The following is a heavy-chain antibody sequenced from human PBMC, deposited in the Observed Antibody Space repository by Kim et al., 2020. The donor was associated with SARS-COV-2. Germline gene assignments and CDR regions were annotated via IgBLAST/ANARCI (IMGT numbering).Heavy chain of an antibody. D-gene: IGHD3-10*02. V-gene: IGHV3-23*01. CDR2: LSGSGANT. J-gene: IGHJ4*02. Sequence: GGSLRHSCAGSGFAFSSYALSWVRQAPGKGLEWVSGLSGSGANTYYADSVKGRFTISRDNSKSMLYLWMTSLKVDDMAVYYCAKGDQTVLYYDRGYDYWGQGTLVTVSS. CDR1: GFAFSSYA. CDR3: AKGDQTVLYYDRGYDY.